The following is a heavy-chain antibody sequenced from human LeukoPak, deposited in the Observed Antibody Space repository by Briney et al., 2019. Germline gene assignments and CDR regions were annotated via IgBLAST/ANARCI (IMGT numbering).Heavy chain of an antibody. Sequence: RSGGSLRLSCAASGFTFSSYGMHWVRQAPGKGLEWVAFIRYDGSNKYYADSVNGRFTISRDNSKNTLYLQMNSLRAEDTAVYYCAKPRDIVVVPAAIGYWGQGTLVTVSS. V-gene: IGHV3-30*02. CDR1: GFTFSSYG. CDR2: IRYDGSNK. J-gene: IGHJ4*02. CDR3: AKPRDIVVVPAAIGY. D-gene: IGHD2-2*01.